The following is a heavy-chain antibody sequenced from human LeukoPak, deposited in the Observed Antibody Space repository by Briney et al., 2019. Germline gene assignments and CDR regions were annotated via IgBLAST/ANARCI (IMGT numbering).Heavy chain of an antibody. CDR3: ARRRNPYDILTGYHIREDHDAFDI. D-gene: IGHD3-9*01. CDR1: GFTFSDYW. J-gene: IGHJ3*02. Sequence: PGGSLRLSCAASGFTFSDYWMTWVRQAPGKGLEWVANINQDGSEKYYVDSVKGRFTVSRDNAKNSLYLQMNSLRAEDTALYHCARRRNPYDILTGYHIREDHDAFDIWGQGTMVTVSS. V-gene: IGHV3-7*03. CDR2: INQDGSEK.